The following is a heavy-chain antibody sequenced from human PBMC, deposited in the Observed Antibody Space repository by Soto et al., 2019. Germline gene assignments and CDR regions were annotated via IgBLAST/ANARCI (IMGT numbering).Heavy chain of an antibody. Sequence: EVQLVESGGGLVQPGRSLGLSCAASGFTFDDYAMHWVRQAPGKGLEGVSGISWTSGSIGYADSVKGRFTISRDNAKNSLYLQMNSQRDEDTDLYYCAKDASTTRLNWFDPWGPGTLFPVSS. CDR2: ISWTSGSI. V-gene: IGHV3-9*01. J-gene: IGHJ5*02. D-gene: IGHD3-16*01. CDR1: GFTFDDYA. CDR3: AKDASTTRLNWFDP.